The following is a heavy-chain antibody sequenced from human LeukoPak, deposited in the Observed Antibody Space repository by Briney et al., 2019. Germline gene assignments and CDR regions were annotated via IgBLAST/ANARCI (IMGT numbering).Heavy chain of an antibody. Sequence: GGSLRLSCAASGFLFNSHSMNWVRQAPGKGLEWVSSISSTSSYIYYADSVKSRFTISRDNAKNSLYLQMNSLRAEDTAVYYCARSSGWYHRGPDYYYYYMDVWGKGTTVTISS. CDR2: ISSTSSYI. D-gene: IGHD6-19*01. J-gene: IGHJ6*03. V-gene: IGHV3-21*01. CDR1: GFLFNSHS. CDR3: ARSSGWYHRGPDYYYYYMDV.